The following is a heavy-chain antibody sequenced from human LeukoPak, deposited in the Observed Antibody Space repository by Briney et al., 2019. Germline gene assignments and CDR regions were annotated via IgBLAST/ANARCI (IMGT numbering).Heavy chain of an antibody. CDR2: IRHDGAYK. Sequence: PGGSLTLSCVASGFAFNTYGMHWVRQAPGEGLEWVASIRHDGAYKYYADSVKGRFTISRDNSKNTVYLQMNRPRVEDTAVYYCAKEKVSEIGYYDYWGQGILVAVSS. CDR3: AKEKVSEIGYYDY. CDR1: GFAFNTYG. J-gene: IGHJ4*02. V-gene: IGHV3-30*02.